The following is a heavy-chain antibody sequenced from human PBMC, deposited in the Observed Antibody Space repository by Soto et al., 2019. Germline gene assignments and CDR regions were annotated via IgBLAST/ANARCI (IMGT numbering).Heavy chain of an antibody. CDR1: GGSISSGDYY. Sequence: TLSLTCTVSGGSISSGDYYWSWIRQPPGKGLEWIGYIYYRGSTHYNPSLKSRVIISVDTSNNQFSLKLGSVTAADPAVYYCARDSIRTGTASYFDYWGQGTLVTVSS. J-gene: IGHJ4*02. V-gene: IGHV4-31*03. D-gene: IGHD1-7*01. CDR3: ARDSIRTGTASYFDY. CDR2: IYYRGST.